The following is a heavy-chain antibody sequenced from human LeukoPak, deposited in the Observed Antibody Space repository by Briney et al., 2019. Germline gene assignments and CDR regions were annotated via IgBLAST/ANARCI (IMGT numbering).Heavy chain of an antibody. J-gene: IGHJ4*02. D-gene: IGHD2-15*01. CDR1: GYSFTDYW. CDR2: IAPGDSDT. CDR3: ARYWHCSGGSCHNFDS. V-gene: IGHV5-51*06. Sequence: GESLKISCKGSGYSFTDYWIGWVRQMPGKGLEYMGIIAPGDSDTRYSPSFQGQVTISADKSITSAYLQWTSLKASDTAMYYCARYWHCSGGSCHNFDSWGQGTLVTVSS.